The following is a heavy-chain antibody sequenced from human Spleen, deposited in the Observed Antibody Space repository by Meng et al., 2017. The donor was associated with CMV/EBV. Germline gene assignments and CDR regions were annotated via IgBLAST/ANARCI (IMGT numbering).Heavy chain of an antibody. J-gene: IGHJ4*02. CDR1: GGNFISYI. CDR2: IHPHRGDT. V-gene: IGHV1-2*02. Sequence: ASVKVSCKASGGNFISYIIIWVRQAPGHGLEWMGWIHPHRGDTNYAQQFQGRVTLTRDTSINTGYMELTRLTSDDTAVYYCARDNNWGPDYWGQGTLVTVSS. CDR3: ARDNNWGPDY. D-gene: IGHD7-27*01.